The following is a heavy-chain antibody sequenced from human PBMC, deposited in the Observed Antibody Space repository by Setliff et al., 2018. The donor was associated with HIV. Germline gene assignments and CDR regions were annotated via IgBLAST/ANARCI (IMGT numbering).Heavy chain of an antibody. CDR1: GAFTTSSLYS. Sequence: PSETLSLTCSVSGAFTTSSLYSWGWFRQSPGKGLEWIGTIFYSGTTNYNPSLKSRVTISVDTSKNQFSLTLNSVTAADTAVYYCARGSRQLTIFGVVFKTNYYFMDVWGKGTAVTVSS. CDR2: IFYSGTT. CDR3: ARGSRQLTIFGVVFKTNYYFMDV. V-gene: IGHV4-39*07. D-gene: IGHD3-3*01. J-gene: IGHJ6*03.